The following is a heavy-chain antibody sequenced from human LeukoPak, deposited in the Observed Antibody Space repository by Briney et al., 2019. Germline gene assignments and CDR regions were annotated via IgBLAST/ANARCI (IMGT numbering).Heavy chain of an antibody. J-gene: IGHJ6*02. D-gene: IGHD6-13*01. CDR2: ISSSSSTI. V-gene: IGHV3-48*04. CDR3: ARQIGIPGYSSSWYRDYYYGMDV. Sequence: PGGSLRLSCAASGFTFSSYSMNWVRQAPGKELEWVSYISSSSSTIYYADSVKGRFTISRDNAKNSLYLQMNSLRAEDTAVYYCARQIGIPGYSSSWYRDYYYGMDVWGQGTTVTVSS. CDR1: GFTFSSYS.